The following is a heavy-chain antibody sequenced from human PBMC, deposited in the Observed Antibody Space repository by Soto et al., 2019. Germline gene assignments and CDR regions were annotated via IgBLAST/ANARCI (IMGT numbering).Heavy chain of an antibody. J-gene: IGHJ4*02. CDR3: AKRFRGVLLNPEVD. CDR1: GLTFSSYA. CDR2: ISGSGGYT. Sequence: EVQLLESGGDLVQPGGSLRLSCVASGLTFSSYAMSWVRQAPGKGLEWVSVISGSGGYTDYADSVKGRFTISRDNSKNTLYLQMNILRAEDTALYYCAKRFRGVLLNPEVDLGQGTLVTVSS. V-gene: IGHV3-23*01. D-gene: IGHD3-10*01.